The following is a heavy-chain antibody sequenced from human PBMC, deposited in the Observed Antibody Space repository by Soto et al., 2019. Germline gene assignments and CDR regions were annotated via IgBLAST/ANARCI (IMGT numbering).Heavy chain of an antibody. CDR1: GFTFSSSA. D-gene: IGHD2-2*01. V-gene: IGHV3-23*01. CDR3: AKGSGSARPYYFDY. CDR2: ITGGGGGT. Sequence: EVQLLESGGGLVQPGGSLRLSCAASGFTFSSSAMSWVRRAPEEGLEWVSAITGGGGGTYYADSVKGRFTISRDNSKNTLYMQMNSLRAEDTAVYYCAKGSGSARPYYFDYWGQGTLVTVSS. J-gene: IGHJ4*02.